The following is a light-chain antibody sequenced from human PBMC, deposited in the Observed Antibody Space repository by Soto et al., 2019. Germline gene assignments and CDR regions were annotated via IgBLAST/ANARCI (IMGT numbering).Light chain of an antibody. J-gene: IGKJ1*01. CDR3: QQYNNWPLS. CDR2: GAS. CDR1: QSVSSN. Sequence: EIVMTQSPATLSVSPGERATLSCRASQSVSSNLAWYQQKPGQAPRRLIYGASTRATGIPDRFSGSGSGTEFTLTISSLQSEDFAVYYCQQYNNWPLSFGQGTKVEIK. V-gene: IGKV3-15*01.